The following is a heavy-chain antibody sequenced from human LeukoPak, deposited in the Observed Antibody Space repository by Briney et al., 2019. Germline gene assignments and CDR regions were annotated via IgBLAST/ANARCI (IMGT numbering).Heavy chain of an antibody. D-gene: IGHD2-2*01. Sequence: GGSLRLSCTASGFTFSSYGMHWVRQAPGKGLEYVSAISSNGGSTYYADSVKGRFTISRDNSKNTLYLQMGSLRAEDMAVYYCASASTFCSSTGCPSGNYWGQGTLVTVSS. CDR2: ISSNGGST. V-gene: IGHV3-64*02. CDR1: GFTFSSYG. J-gene: IGHJ4*02. CDR3: ASASTFCSSTGCPSGNY.